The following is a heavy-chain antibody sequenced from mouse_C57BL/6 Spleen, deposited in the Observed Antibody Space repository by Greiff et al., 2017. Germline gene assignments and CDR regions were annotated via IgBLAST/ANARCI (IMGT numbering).Heavy chain of an antibody. J-gene: IGHJ2*01. D-gene: IGHD1-1*01. CDR2: IRNKANGYTT. CDR1: GFTFTDYY. CDR3: ARWGYGSSWGYFDD. V-gene: IGHV7-3*01. Sequence: EVQRVESGGGLVQPGGSLSLSCAASGFTFTDYYMSWVRQPPGKALEWLGFIRNKANGYTTEYSASVKGRFTISRANSQSILYLQMNARRAEDSATYYCARWGYGSSWGYFDDWGQGTTLTVSS.